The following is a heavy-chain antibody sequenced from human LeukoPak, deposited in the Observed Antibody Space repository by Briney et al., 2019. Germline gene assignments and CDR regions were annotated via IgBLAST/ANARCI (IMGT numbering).Heavy chain of an antibody. CDR2: IRYDGSNK. Sequence: GGSLRLSCAASGFTFSSYGMHWVRQAPGKGLECVAFIRYDGSNKYYADSVKGRFTISRDNSKNTLYLQMNSLRAEDTAVYYCAKDLSVLLWFGELSPFDYWGQGTLVTVSS. D-gene: IGHD3-10*01. J-gene: IGHJ4*02. V-gene: IGHV3-30*02. CDR1: GFTFSSYG. CDR3: AKDLSVLLWFGELSPFDY.